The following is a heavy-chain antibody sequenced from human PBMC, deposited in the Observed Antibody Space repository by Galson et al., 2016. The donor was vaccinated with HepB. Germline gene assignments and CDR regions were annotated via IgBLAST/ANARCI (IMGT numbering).Heavy chain of an antibody. Sequence: CAISGDSVSRNTAAWNWIRQSPSRGLEWLGRTYYRSKWYSDYVVSMKGRITINADTSMNQFSLQLNSVTPEDTAVYYCASGTGAYVQWGQGTLVTVSS. D-gene: IGHD5-12*01. CDR2: TYYRSKWYS. CDR3: ASGTGAYVQ. CDR1: GDSVSRNTAA. J-gene: IGHJ4*02. V-gene: IGHV6-1*01.